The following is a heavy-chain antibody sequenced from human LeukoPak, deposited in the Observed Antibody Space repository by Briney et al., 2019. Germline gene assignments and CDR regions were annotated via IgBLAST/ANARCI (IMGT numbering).Heavy chain of an antibody. CDR3: AKGQQQLVRGTVFDY. Sequence: PGGSLRLSCAASGFTFSSYAMSWVRQAPGKGLEWVSAISGSGGSTHYADSVKGRFTISRDNSKNTLYLQMNSLRAEDTAVYYCAKGQQQLVRGTVFDYWGQGTLVTVSS. CDR1: GFTFSSYA. CDR2: ISGSGGST. J-gene: IGHJ4*02. V-gene: IGHV3-23*01. D-gene: IGHD6-13*01.